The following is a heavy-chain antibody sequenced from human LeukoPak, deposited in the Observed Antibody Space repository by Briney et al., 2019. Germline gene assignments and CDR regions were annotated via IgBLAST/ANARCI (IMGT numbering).Heavy chain of an antibody. V-gene: IGHV1-2*02. J-gene: IGHJ3*02. CDR1: GYTFTGYY. CDR2: INPNSGGT. CDR3: ARDLAYSNSWRTNDAFDI. D-gene: IGHD6-13*01. Sequence: ASVKVSCKASGYTFTGYYMHWVRQAPGQGLEWMGWINPNSGGTNYAQKFQGRVTMTRDTSISTAYMELSRLRSDDTAVYYCARDLAYSNSWRTNDAFDIWGQGTMVTVSS.